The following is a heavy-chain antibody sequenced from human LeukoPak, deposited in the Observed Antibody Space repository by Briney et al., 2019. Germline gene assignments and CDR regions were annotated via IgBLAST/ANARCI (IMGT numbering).Heavy chain of an antibody. CDR1: GGSISSYY. D-gene: IGHD5-18*01. CDR2: IYYSGST. CDR3: ARDRGYSYGYSYYYYMDV. Sequence: PSETLSLTCTVSGGSISSYYWSWIRQPPGKGLEWIGYIYYSGSTNYNPSLKSRVTISVDTSKNQFSLKLSSVTAADTAAYYCARDRGYSYGYSYYYYMDVWGKGTTVTISS. V-gene: IGHV4-59*01. J-gene: IGHJ6*03.